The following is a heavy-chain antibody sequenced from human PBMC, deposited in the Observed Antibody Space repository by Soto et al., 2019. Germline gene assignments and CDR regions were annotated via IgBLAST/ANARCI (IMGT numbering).Heavy chain of an antibody. CDR3: ARRCSGGSCYTDAFDI. V-gene: IGHV3-11*06. Sequence: PGGSLRLSCAASGFTFSDYYMSWIRQAPGKGLEWVSYISSSSSYTNYADSVKGRFTISRDNAKNSLYLQMNSLRAEDTAVYYCARRCSGGSCYTDAFDIWGQGTMVTVSS. J-gene: IGHJ3*02. D-gene: IGHD2-15*01. CDR1: GFTFSDYY. CDR2: ISSSSSYT.